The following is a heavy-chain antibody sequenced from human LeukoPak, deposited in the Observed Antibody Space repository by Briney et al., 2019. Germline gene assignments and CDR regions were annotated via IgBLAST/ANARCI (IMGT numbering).Heavy chain of an antibody. V-gene: IGHV3-23*01. J-gene: IGHJ4*02. CDR3: ARLRFLEWSWDY. CDR2: ISGSGGST. CDR1: GFTFSSYA. Sequence: PGGSLRLSCAASGFTFSSYAMSWVRQAPGKGLEWVSAISGSGGSTYYADSVKGRFTISRDNSKNTLYLQMNSLRAEDTAVYYCARLRFLEWSWDYWGQGTLVTVSS. D-gene: IGHD3-3*01.